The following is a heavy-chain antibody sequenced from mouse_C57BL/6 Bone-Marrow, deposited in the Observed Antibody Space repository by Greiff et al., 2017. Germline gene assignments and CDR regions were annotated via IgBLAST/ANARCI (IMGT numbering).Heavy chain of an antibody. CDR1: GYTFTSYW. CDR3: ARGIYYDGSSYGGWYFDV. D-gene: IGHD1-1*01. CDR2: INPSSGYT. J-gene: IGHJ1*03. Sequence: VQLQQSGAELAKPGASVKLSCKASGYTFTSYWMHWVKQRPGQGLEWIGYINPSSGYTKYNQKFKDKATLTADKSSSTAYMQLSSLTYEDSAVYYCARGIYYDGSSYGGWYFDVWGTGTTVTVSS. V-gene: IGHV1-7*01.